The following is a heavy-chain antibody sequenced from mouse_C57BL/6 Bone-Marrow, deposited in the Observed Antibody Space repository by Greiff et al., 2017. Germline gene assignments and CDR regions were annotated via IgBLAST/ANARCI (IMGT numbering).Heavy chain of an antibody. CDR1: GFTFSDYY. Sequence: EVKVVESEGGLVQPGSSMKLSCTASGFTFSDYYMAWVRQVPEKGLEWVANIDYDGSSTYYLDSLKSRFIISRDNAKNILYLQMSSLKSEDTATYYCAREGIYYGYGFDYWGQGTTLTVSS. CDR3: AREGIYYGYGFDY. V-gene: IGHV5-16*01. CDR2: IDYDGSST. J-gene: IGHJ2*01. D-gene: IGHD2-2*01.